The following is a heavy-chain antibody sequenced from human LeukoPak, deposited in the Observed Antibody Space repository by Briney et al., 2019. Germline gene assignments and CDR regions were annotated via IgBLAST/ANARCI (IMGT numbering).Heavy chain of an antibody. V-gene: IGHV3-23*01. CDR3: ARCRGHSCCFDN. Sequence: AGGSLRLSCAASGFTFSNYAMPWVRQAPGKGLEWVSTISGSGDSTYYSDSVKGRFTTSRDNAKSSLYLQMNSLRAEDTAVYYCARCRGHSCCFDNWGQGTQVTVSS. CDR1: GFTFSNYA. J-gene: IGHJ4*02. CDR2: ISGSGDST. D-gene: IGHD2-15*01.